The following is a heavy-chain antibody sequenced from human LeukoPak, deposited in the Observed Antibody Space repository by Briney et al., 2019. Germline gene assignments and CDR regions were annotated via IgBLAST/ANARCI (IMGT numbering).Heavy chain of an antibody. CDR1: GFTFSSYA. J-gene: IGHJ4*02. Sequence: GGSLRLSCAASGFTFSSYAMSWVRQPPGKGLEWVSAISGSGGSTYYADSVKGRFTISRDNSKNTLYLQMNSLRAEDTAVYYCAKGDYYDSSGYDYWGQGTLVTVSS. CDR3: AKGDYYDSSGYDY. CDR2: ISGSGGST. V-gene: IGHV3-23*01. D-gene: IGHD3-22*01.